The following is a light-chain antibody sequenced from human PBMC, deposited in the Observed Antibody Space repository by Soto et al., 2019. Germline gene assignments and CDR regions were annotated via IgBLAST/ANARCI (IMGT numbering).Light chain of an antibody. Sequence: DIQMTQSPSTLSASLVYRFTITCLASQSISSWLAWYQQKPGKAPKLLIYKASSLESGVPSRFSGSGSGTEFTLTISSLQPDDFATYYCQQYNSYSWTFGQGTKVHIK. CDR1: QSISSW. CDR2: KAS. V-gene: IGKV1-5*03. CDR3: QQYNSYSWT. J-gene: IGKJ1*01.